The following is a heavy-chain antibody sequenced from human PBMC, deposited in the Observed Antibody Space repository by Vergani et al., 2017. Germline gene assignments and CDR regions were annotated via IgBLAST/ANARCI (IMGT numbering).Heavy chain of an antibody. J-gene: IGHJ4*02. CDR3: ARSSGYYSYYFDF. CDR1: GGTFSSNS. Sequence: QVQLAQSGAEVKKPGSSVKVSCKASGGTFSSNSISWVRQAPGQGLEWMGCIIPIFGTTRYAQKFQGRVTIRADESTSTAYMELSSLRSEDTAVYYCARSSGYYSYYFDFWGQGTLVTVSS. V-gene: IGHV1-69*13. CDR2: IIPIFGTT. D-gene: IGHD3-22*01.